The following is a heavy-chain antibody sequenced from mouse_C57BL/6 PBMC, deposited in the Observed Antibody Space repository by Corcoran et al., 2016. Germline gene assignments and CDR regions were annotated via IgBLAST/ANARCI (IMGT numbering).Heavy chain of an antibody. CDR2: INTYSGVP. V-gene: IGHV9-3*01. CDR3: ARENYIY. Sequence: QIQLVQSGPELKKPGETVKISCKASGYTFTTYGMSWVKQAPGKGLKWMGWINTYSGVPTYADDFKGRFAFSLETSASTAYLQINNLKNEDTATYFCARENYIYWGQGTSVTVSS. CDR1: GYTFTTYG. D-gene: IGHD2-12*01. J-gene: IGHJ4*01.